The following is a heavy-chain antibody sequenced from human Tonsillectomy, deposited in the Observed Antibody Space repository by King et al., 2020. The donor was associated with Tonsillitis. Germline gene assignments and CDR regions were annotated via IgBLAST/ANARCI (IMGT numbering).Heavy chain of an antibody. Sequence: QLQESGPGLVKPSETLSLTCTVSGGSISSSSYYWGWIRQPPGKGLEWIGSLYFNGSPYHNPPLKSRFTISVDTSNNQFSLKLSSVTAADTAVYYCARYSRVVPAMYYFDYWGQGTLVTVSS. D-gene: IGHD2-2*01. CDR3: ARYSRVVPAMYYFDY. V-gene: IGHV4-39*01. J-gene: IGHJ4*02. CDR1: GGSISSSSYY. CDR2: LYFNGSP.